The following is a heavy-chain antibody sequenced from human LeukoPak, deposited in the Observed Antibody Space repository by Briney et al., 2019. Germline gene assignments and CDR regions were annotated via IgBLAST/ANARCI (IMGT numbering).Heavy chain of an antibody. J-gene: IGHJ4*02. CDR1: GFTFEDYS. CDR3: TKDRYCTTTFCPLDY. D-gene: IGHD2-8*01. CDR2: IIRDGLAT. Sequence: PGGSLRLSCVASGFTFEDYSFPWVRQAPGKGLEWLSLIIRDGLATYYADSVKGRFTISRDNRKNSLYLQMNSLRTEDTALYYCTKDRYCTTTFCPLDYWGQGTLVTVSS. V-gene: IGHV3-43*01.